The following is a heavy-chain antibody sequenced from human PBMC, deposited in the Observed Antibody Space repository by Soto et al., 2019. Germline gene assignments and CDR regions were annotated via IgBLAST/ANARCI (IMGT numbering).Heavy chain of an antibody. Sequence: QMQLVQSGAEVKKTGSTVTVSCKALGNTFTYRYLHWVRQAPGQALEWMGWITPFNGDVHYAHKYQERVTITRARSINTGYMRMSSLRSEDTAMYYCASGGAGSGPFTWELPDHWGQGTLVTVSS. J-gene: IGHJ4*02. D-gene: IGHD1-26*01. CDR2: ITPFNGDV. V-gene: IGHV1-45*02. CDR1: GNTFTYRY. CDR3: ASGGAGSGPFTWELPDH.